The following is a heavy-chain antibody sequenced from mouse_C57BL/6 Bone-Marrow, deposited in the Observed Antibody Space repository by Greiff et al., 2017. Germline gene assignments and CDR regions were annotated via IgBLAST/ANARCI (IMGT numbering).Heavy chain of an antibody. D-gene: IGHD1-1*01. J-gene: IGHJ4*01. CDR1: GYTFTSYD. CDR3: ARGVVVYYYAMDY. CDR2: IYPRDGST. Sequence: VQLQQSGPELVKPGASVKLSCKASGYTFTSYDINWVKQRHGQGLEWIGWIYPRDGSTKYNEKFKGKATLTVDTSSSTAYMELHSLTSEDSAVYFCARGVVVYYYAMDYWGQGTSVTVSS. V-gene: IGHV1-85*01.